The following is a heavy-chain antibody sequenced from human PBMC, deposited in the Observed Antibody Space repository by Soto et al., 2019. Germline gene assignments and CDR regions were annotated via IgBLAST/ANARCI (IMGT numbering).Heavy chain of an antibody. D-gene: IGHD1-1*01. V-gene: IGHV1-18*01. Sequence: QVHLVQSGAEVKKPGASVKVSCKASGYTFTSYGITWVRQAPGQGLEWMGWISDHNGNTDYAQKLQGRVIVTRDTSTSTAHMELRSLRSDDTAVYYFARGRYGDYWGQGALVTVSS. CDR2: ISDHNGNT. CDR3: ARGRYGDY. J-gene: IGHJ4*02. CDR1: GYTFTSYG.